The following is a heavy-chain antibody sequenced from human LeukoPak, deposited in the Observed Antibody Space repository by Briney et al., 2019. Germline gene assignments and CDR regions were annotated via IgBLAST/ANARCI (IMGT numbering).Heavy chain of an antibody. CDR1: GFTFSDYW. D-gene: IGHD6-13*01. CDR3: KSGGAAPGSFDN. CDR2: IKYDGNEE. Sequence: GGSLRLSCAASGFTFSDYWMSWMRQAPGKGLEWVANIKYDGNEEYYVDSVKGRFTISRDNAKNSLYLRLNSLRVEDTAVYYCKSGGAAPGSFDNWGQGTLVTVSP. J-gene: IGHJ4*02. V-gene: IGHV3-7*01.